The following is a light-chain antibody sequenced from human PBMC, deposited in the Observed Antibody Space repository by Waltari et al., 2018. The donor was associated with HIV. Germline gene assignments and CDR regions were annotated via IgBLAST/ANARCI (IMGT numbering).Light chain of an antibody. Sequence: DIQMTQSPSTLSASVGDRANITCRASQSISRWLAWYQQKPGKAPKLLIYEASSLESGVPSRFSGSGSGTEFTLSISSLQPDDFATYNYQSSGLTFGGGTKVEIK. CDR3: QSSGLT. CDR1: QSISRW. J-gene: IGKJ4*01. CDR2: EAS. V-gene: IGKV1-5*03.